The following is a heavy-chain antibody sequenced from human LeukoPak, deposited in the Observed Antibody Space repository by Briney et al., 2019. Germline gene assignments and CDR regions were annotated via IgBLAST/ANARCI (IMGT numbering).Heavy chain of an antibody. CDR1: GFIFSDQY. Sequence: GGSLRLSCAASGFIFSDQYMDRVRQAPGKGLEWVSAISNNGGYTYYADSVQGRFTISRDNSKSTLCLQMNSLRAEDTAVYYCAKQLGYCSDGSCYFPYWGQGTLVTVSS. CDR3: AKQLGYCSDGSCYFPY. V-gene: IGHV3-23*01. D-gene: IGHD2-15*01. J-gene: IGHJ4*02. CDR2: ISNNGGYT.